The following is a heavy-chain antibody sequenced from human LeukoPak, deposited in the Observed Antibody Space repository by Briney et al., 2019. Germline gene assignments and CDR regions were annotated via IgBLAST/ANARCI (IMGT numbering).Heavy chain of an antibody. D-gene: IGHD2-8*01. J-gene: IGHJ3*02. V-gene: IGHV3-53*01. Sequence: GGSLRLSCTASGFSVGGNYISWVRQAPGKGLEWVSIFYIDGRAFHAASVKGRFTMSRDISKNSVDLQMNSLRAEDTTVYFCARDRRRLRGQNGDGDAFDIWGQGTRVTVSS. CDR1: GFSVGGNY. CDR2: FYIDGRA. CDR3: ARDRRRLRGQNGDGDAFDI.